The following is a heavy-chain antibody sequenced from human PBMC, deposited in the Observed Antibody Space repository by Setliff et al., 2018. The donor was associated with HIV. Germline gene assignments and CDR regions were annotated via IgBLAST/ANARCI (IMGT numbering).Heavy chain of an antibody. CDR2: INPNSGGT. CDR3: ARGSPYIVAWFGEFPHFDN. V-gene: IGHV1-2*02. CDR1: GYIFSGYY. Sequence: ASVKVSCKASGYIFSGYYMHWVRQAPGQGLEWMGWINPNSGGTNYAQKFRGRVTMTRDTSISTGYMELSRLRSDDTAVYYCARGSPYIVAWFGEFPHFDNWGQGTLVTVSS. J-gene: IGHJ4*02. D-gene: IGHD3-10*01.